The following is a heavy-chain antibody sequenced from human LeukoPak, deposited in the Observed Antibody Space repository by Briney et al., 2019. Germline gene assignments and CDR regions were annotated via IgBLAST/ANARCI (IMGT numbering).Heavy chain of an antibody. CDR3: ASGRGFGDVRYYYYYYMDV. D-gene: IGHD3-10*01. V-gene: IGHV3-7*03. J-gene: IGHJ6*03. CDR2: ITQDGSEK. Sequence: PGGSLRLSCAASGFTFSSYWMSWVRQAPGKGLEWVANITQDGSEKYYVDSVKGRFTISRDNAKNSLYLQMNSLRAEDTAVYYCASGRGFGDVRYYYYYYMDVWGKGTTVTISS. CDR1: GFTFSSYW.